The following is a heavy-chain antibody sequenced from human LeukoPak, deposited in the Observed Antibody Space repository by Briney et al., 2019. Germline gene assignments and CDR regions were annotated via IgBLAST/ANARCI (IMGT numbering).Heavy chain of an antibody. CDR3: ARDFKASKTANGPLEYYYYYGMDV. Sequence: VASVKVSCKASGYTFTSYAMHWVRQAPGQRLEWMGWINAGNGNTKYSQKFQGRVTITRDTSASTAYMELSSLRSEDTAVYYCARDFKASKTANGPLEYYYYYGMDVWGQGTTVTVSS. CDR2: INAGNGNT. J-gene: IGHJ6*02. CDR1: GYTFTSYA. V-gene: IGHV1-3*01. D-gene: IGHD2-8*01.